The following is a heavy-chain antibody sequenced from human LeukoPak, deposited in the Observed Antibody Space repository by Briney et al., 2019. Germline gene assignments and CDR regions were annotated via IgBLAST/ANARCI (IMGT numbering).Heavy chain of an antibody. CDR1: GFTFSSYS. Sequence: GGSLRLSCAASGFTFSSYSMNWVRQAPRKGLEWVSSISSSSSYIYYADSVKGRFTISRDNAKNSLYLQMNSLRAEDTAVYYCARERAVYDSSGYEFDYWGQGTLVTVSS. CDR2: ISSSSSYI. D-gene: IGHD3-22*01. J-gene: IGHJ4*02. V-gene: IGHV3-21*01. CDR3: ARERAVYDSSGYEFDY.